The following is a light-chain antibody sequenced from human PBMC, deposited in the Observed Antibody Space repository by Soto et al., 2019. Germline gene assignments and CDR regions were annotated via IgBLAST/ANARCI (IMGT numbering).Light chain of an antibody. Sequence: EIRMTQSPATLSVSPGDNATLSCRASQSVSSHVVWYQQKPGQAPRLLISDSSTRAPGIPARFSGSESGTEFTLTISSLQSDDFAVYYCQQFGDWPSFGLGTKVDIK. CDR2: DSS. V-gene: IGKV3D-15*01. CDR1: QSVSSH. CDR3: QQFGDWPS. J-gene: IGKJ1*01.